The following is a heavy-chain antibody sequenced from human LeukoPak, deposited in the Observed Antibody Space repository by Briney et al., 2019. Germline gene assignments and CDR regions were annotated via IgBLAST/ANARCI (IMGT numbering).Heavy chain of an antibody. CDR2: IYPGDSDT. J-gene: IGHJ6*02. Sequence: GESLKISCKGSGYSFTSYWIGWVRQMPGKGLEWMGIIYPGDSDTRCSPSFQGQVTISADKSISTAYLQWSSLKASDTAMYYCASSLTAAPYYYYGMDVWGQGTTVTVSS. D-gene: IGHD6-13*01. CDR1: GYSFTSYW. V-gene: IGHV5-51*01. CDR3: ASSLTAAPYYYYGMDV.